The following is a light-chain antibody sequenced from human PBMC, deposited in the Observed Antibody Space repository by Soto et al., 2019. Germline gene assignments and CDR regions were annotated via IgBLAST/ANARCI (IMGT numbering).Light chain of an antibody. V-gene: IGLV2-23*02. CDR1: SSDVGHYNL. Sequence: QSALTQPASVSGSPGQSITISCTGTSSDVGHYNLVSWYQQHPGKAPKLMIYEVSKRPSGVSNRFSGSKSGNTASLTISGLQAEDEADYYCCXYAGSSTFDVVFGGGTKLTVL. CDR2: EVS. CDR3: CXYAGSSTFDVV. J-gene: IGLJ2*01.